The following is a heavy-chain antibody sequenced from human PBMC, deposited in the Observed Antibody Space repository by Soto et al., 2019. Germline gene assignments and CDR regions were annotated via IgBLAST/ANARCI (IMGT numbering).Heavy chain of an antibody. V-gene: IGHV4-61*01. D-gene: IGHD3-3*01. CDR2: IHDSGST. CDR3: SSGESGDTIFGVPTVAYYYGLDV. Sequence: SDPLSPTCHVSTISDRSGTNKLSWVRQPSGQGREWIGYIHDSGSTKYNPSLKNRVTISVDISKNQFSLKLTSVTAADTGVYYCSSGESGDTIFGVPTVAYYYGLDVWGQGTTVTDS. CDR1: TISDRSGTNK. J-gene: IGHJ6*02.